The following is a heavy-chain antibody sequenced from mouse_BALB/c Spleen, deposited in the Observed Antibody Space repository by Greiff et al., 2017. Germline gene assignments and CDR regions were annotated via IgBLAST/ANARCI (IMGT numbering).Heavy chain of an antibody. CDR1: GFTFSSYT. V-gene: IGHV5-12-2*01. Sequence: EVKLVESGGGLVQPGGSLKLSCAASGFTFSSYTMSWVRQTPEKRLEWVAYISNGGGSTYYPDTVKGRFTISRDNAKNTLYLQMSSLKSEDTAMYYCARLYYYGSSYEYYAMDYWGQGTAVTVSS. CDR3: ARLYYYGSSYEYYAMDY. CDR2: ISNGGGST. J-gene: IGHJ4*01. D-gene: IGHD1-1*01.